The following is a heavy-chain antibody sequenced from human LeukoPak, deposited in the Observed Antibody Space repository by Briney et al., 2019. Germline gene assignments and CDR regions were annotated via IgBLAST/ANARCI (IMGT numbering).Heavy chain of an antibody. CDR1: GYTFTGYY. CDR3: ARDSSMVRGGSWGNWFDP. D-gene: IGHD3-10*01. J-gene: IGHJ5*02. CDR2: INPNSGGT. Sequence: GASVKVSCKASGYTFTGYYMHWVRQAPGQGLEWMGWINPNSGGTNYAQKFQGRVTMTTDTSISTAYMELSRLISDDTAVYYCARDSSMVRGGSWGNWFDPWGQGTLVTVSS. V-gene: IGHV1-2*02.